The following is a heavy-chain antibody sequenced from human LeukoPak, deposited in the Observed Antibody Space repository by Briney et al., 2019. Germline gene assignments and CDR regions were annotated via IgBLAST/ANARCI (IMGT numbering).Heavy chain of an antibody. CDR3: ARGPRSAAYCTNGVCYRPAENDY. J-gene: IGHJ4*02. Sequence: KPSETLSLTCTVSGVSISSSNSYWGWIRQPPGKGLEWIGEINHSVSTNYNPSLKSRVTISVDTSKNQFSLKLSSVTAADTAVYYCARGPRSAAYCTNGVCYRPAENDYWGQGTLVTVSS. D-gene: IGHD2-8*01. CDR1: GVSISSSNSY. V-gene: IGHV4-39*07. CDR2: INHSVST.